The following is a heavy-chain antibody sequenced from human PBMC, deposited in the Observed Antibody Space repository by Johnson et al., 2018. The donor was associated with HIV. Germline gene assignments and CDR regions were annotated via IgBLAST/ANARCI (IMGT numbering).Heavy chain of an antibody. CDR2: ISYDGSNK. CDR3: ARVTNDAFDI. CDR1: GCTLRSYG. V-gene: IGHV3-33*05. J-gene: IGHJ3*02. Sequence: QVQLVESGGGVVQPGRSLRLSCAASGCTLRSYGMHRVRQAPGMGLEWVAVISYDGSNKYYPGSVKGRFTISRENAKNSLYLQMNSLRAGDTAVYYCARVTNDAFDIWGQGTMVAVSS.